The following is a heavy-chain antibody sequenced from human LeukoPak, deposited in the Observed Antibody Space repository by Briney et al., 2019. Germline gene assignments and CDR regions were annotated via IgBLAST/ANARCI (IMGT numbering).Heavy chain of an antibody. Sequence: SETLSLTCSVSDDPITMYYWTWIRQPPGKGLEWIGYVDHTGSTNFNPSLNGRVSISRDTTKNLFSLRLRSVTAADTAVYFCARGRVSSSTWYSTYYYYFYMDLWGKGTTVTVSS. J-gene: IGHJ6*03. D-gene: IGHD6-13*01. CDR1: DDPITMYY. CDR3: ARGRVSSSTWYSTYYYYFYMDL. V-gene: IGHV4-59*01. CDR2: VDHTGST.